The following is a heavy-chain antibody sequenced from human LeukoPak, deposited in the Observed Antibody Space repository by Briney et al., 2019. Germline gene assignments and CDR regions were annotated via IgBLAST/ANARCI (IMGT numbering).Heavy chain of an antibody. CDR1: GFTFSGYS. CDR3: AKGSGYSYGYDYYYYMDV. J-gene: IGHJ6*03. Sequence: GGALRLSCAASGFTFSGYSRSWVRQAPGKGVEGVSAINGSGGSTYSADAVKGRFTITRDNSKNTLYLQMNSMSAEDTAVYYCAKGSGYSYGYDYYYYMDVWGKGTTVTVSS. D-gene: IGHD5-18*01. V-gene: IGHV3-23*01. CDR2: INGSGGST.